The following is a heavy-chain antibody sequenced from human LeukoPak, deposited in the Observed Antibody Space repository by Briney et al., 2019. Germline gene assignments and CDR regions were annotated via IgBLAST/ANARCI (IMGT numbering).Heavy chain of an antibody. Sequence: WGTLRLSCAASGFTFSRHSMNWVRQAPGQGLEWVANMRQDGGEIYYVDSVKGRFTTSRDNAKNSLHLEMNSMRAEDTAFYYCARGFGRFGHRFGYLGQGTLVTVSS. V-gene: IGHV3-7*01. CDR2: MRQDGGEI. CDR1: GFTFSRHS. J-gene: IGHJ4*02. CDR3: ARGFGRFGHRFGY. D-gene: IGHD3-10*01.